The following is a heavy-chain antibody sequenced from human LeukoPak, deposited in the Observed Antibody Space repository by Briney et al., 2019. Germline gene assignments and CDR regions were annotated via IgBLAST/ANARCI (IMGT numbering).Heavy chain of an antibody. Sequence: ASVKVSCKASGYTFTSYGISWVRQAPGQGLEWMGWVSVYSGNTNYAQKLQGRVTMTTDTSTSTAYMELRSLRSDDTAVYYCARPLGAYYYYGMDVWGQGTTVTVSS. CDR3: ARPLGAYYYYGMDV. V-gene: IGHV1-18*01. D-gene: IGHD1-26*01. CDR1: GYTFTSYG. CDR2: VSVYSGNT. J-gene: IGHJ6*02.